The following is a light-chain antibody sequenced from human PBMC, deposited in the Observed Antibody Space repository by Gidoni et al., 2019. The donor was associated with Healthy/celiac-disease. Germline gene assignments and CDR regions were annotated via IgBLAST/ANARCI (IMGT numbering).Light chain of an antibody. J-gene: IGKJ5*01. V-gene: IGKV3-15*01. CDR1: QSVSSN. CDR3: QQYNNWPPS. Sequence: EIVMTQSPSTLSVSSGERATPSCRASQSVSSNLAWYQQQPGQAPRLLIHGASTRAAGIPARFSGSGSGTEFTLTISSLQSEDFAVYYCQQYNNWPPSFGQGTKLEIK. CDR2: GAS.